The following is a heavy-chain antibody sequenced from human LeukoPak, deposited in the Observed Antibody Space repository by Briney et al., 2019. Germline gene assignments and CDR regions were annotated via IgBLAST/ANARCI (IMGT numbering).Heavy chain of an antibody. CDR1: GYTFTDYY. CDR3: ATNKEGKSLDY. J-gene: IGHJ4*02. Sequence: ASVKVSCKASGYTFTDYYIHWVRQAPGQGLEWMAWMNPNRGDTTYAQKFQGRVTMTRDTSINTAYMELSRLRFDDTAVYYCATNKEGKSLDYWGQGTLVTVSS. V-gene: IGHV1-2*02. CDR2: MNPNRGDT.